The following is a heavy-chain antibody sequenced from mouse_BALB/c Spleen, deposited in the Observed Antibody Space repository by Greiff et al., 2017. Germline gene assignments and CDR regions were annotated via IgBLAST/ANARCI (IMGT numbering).Heavy chain of an antibody. CDR1: GYSITSDYA. Sequence: EVQLKESGPGLVKPSQSLSLTCTVTGYSITSDYAWNWIRQFPGNKLEWMGYISYSGSTSYNPSLKSRISITRDTSKNQFFLQLNSVTTEDTATYYCARWGTTTVVDYWYFDVWGAGTTVTVSS. V-gene: IGHV3-2*02. J-gene: IGHJ1*01. D-gene: IGHD1-1*01. CDR2: ISYSGST. CDR3: ARWGTTTVVDYWYFDV.